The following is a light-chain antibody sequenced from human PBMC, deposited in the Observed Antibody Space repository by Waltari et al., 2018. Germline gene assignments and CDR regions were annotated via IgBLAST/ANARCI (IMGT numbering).Light chain of an antibody. V-gene: IGLV3-21*02. CDR1: NIATKS. Sequence: SYVLTQPPSVSVAPGQTARLTCGGNNIATKSVHWYQQKPGPAPVFLLYDDSARPSVFPGLCAGPNSGDTAALSLSSGESGGEADYYCQVADSSGDHRQMVFGGGTKLTGL. CDR2: DDS. J-gene: IGLJ3*02. CDR3: QVADSSGDHRQMV.